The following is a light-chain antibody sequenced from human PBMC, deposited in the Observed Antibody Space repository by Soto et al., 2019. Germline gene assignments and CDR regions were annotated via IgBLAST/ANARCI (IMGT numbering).Light chain of an antibody. CDR3: QHYDTSAPWT. Sequence: EIVLTQSPGTLSLSPGERATHSCRASQSVIYSYLAWYQQKPGQAPRLLIYDASRRATGIPDRFSGSGSGTDFTLTISRLEPEDFAVYYCQHYDTSAPWTFGQGTKVQIK. J-gene: IGKJ1*01. CDR2: DAS. CDR1: QSVIYSY. V-gene: IGKV3-20*01.